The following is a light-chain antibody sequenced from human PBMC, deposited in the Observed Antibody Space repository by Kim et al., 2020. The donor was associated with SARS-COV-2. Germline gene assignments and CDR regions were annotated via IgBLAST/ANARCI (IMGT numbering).Light chain of an antibody. J-gene: IGLJ2*01. CDR2: LNSDGSH. Sequence: QLVLTQSPSASASLGASVKLTCTLSSGHSSYAIAWRQQQPEKGPRYLMKLNSDGSHSKGDEIHDRFSGSSSGAERYLTISSLQSEDEADYYCQTWDTGIGVFGGGTQLTVL. CDR1: SGHSSYA. CDR3: QTWDTGIGV. V-gene: IGLV4-69*01.